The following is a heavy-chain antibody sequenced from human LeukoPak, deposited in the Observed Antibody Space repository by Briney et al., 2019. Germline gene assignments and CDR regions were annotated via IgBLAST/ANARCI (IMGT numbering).Heavy chain of an antibody. CDR3: ARGYYPPRWYFDL. D-gene: IGHD3-10*01. V-gene: IGHV4-34*01. CDR2: IIEKGNA. J-gene: IGHJ2*01. Sequence: SETLPLTCALYRGSFSSYSWSWTWIRQTPEKGLEWIGEIIEKGNANYNPSLKSRVTIDLDTSKNQFSLKLTSMTAADTAMYYYARGYYPPRWYFDLWGRGTLVTVSS. CDR1: RGSFSSYS.